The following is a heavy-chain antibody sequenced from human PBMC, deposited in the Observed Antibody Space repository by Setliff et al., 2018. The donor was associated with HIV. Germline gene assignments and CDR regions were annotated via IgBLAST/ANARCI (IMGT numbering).Heavy chain of an antibody. Sequence: PSETLSLTCTVSGGSISNSSHYWDWIRQPPGKGLEWIGTINYSGNTYDNPSLKSRVTISVDTSKKQFSLKLSSVSAADTAVYYCARRWKSSQYYDFWSPRSSYFDLWGQGMLVTVSS. D-gene: IGHD3-3*01. V-gene: IGHV4-39*01. J-gene: IGHJ4*02. CDR3: ARRWKSSQYYDFWSPRSSYFDL. CDR1: GGSISNSSHY. CDR2: INYSGNT.